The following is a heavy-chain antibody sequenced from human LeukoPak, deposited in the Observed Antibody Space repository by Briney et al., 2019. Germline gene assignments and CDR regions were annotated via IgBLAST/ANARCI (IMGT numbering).Heavy chain of an antibody. D-gene: IGHD5-18*01. CDR1: GGSISSYY. Sequence: SQTRSLTCTASGGSISSYYWSWIRQPPGKGLEWIGYIYYSGSTNYNPSLKSRVTISVDTSKNQSSLKLSSVTAADTAVYYCARDLMSWRGHSYGRGGDYWGQGTLVTVSS. V-gene: IGHV4-59*12. J-gene: IGHJ4*02. CDR3: ARDLMSWRGHSYGRGGDY. CDR2: IYYSGST.